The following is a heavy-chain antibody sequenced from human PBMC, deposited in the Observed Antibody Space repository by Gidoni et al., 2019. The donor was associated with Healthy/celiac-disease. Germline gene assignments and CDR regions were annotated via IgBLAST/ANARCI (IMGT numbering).Heavy chain of an antibody. Sequence: VQLVASGGVVVQPGRSLRLSCAASGFTFSSYGMHWVRQAPGKGLEWVAVIWYDGSNKYYADSVKGRFTISRDNSKNTLYLQMNSLRAEDTAVYYCAREGWDSSSNFDYWGQGTLVTVSS. D-gene: IGHD6-6*01. CDR2: IWYDGSNK. CDR3: AREGWDSSSNFDY. CDR1: GFTFSSYG. J-gene: IGHJ4*02. V-gene: IGHV3-33*01.